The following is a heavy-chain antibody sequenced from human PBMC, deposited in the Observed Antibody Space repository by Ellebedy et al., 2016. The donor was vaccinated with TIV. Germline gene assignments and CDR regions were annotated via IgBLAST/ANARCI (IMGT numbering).Heavy chain of an antibody. CDR2: ISAKFGYT. D-gene: IGHD4-23*01. CDR1: AYTFGNNS. V-gene: IGHV1-18*01. Sequence: AASVKVSCKGSAYTFGNNSLSWVRQAPGQGLEWMGWISAKFGYTNYAQKFRGRVTMTIDTSTNTAYMELRSLGPADSAVYFCARSNIHSGNSGDHWGQGTQVTVSS. J-gene: IGHJ4*02. CDR3: ARSNIHSGNSGDH.